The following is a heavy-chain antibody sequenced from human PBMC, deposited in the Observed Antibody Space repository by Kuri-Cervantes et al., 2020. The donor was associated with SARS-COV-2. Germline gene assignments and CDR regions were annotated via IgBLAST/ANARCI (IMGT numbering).Heavy chain of an antibody. D-gene: IGHD4-17*01. Sequence: ASVKVSCKASGYTFTSYDINWVRQATGQGLEWMGWMNPNSGNTGYAQKFQGRVTMTRSTSISTAYMELSSLRSEDTAVYYCATSAVTHYNWYFDLWGRGTLVTVSS. CDR2: MNPNSGNT. V-gene: IGHV1-8*01. J-gene: IGHJ2*01. CDR3: ATSAVTHYNWYFDL. CDR1: GYTFTSYD.